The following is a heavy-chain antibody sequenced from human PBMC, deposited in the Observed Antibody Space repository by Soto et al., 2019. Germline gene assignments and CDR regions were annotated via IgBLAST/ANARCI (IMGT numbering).Heavy chain of an antibody. CDR3: ARYRREAVAGYTLDN. D-gene: IGHD6-13*01. J-gene: IGHJ4*02. V-gene: IGHV4-59*01. Sequence: KPSETLSLTCTVSGGSISSNYWTWIRQPPGKGLEWIGYDYNSGSTNYNPSLKSRVTISEGTSKSQFSLKVNSMTAADTAVYYCARYRREAVAGYTLDNWGQGILVTVYS. CDR2: DYNSGST. CDR1: GGSISSNY.